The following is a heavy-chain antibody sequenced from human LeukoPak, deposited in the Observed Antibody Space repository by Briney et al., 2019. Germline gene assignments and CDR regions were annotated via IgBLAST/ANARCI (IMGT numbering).Heavy chain of an antibody. J-gene: IGHJ4*02. D-gene: IGHD3-10*01. CDR3: ARAGVQFGEFDFDY. CDR2: INWNGGST. V-gene: IGHV3-20*04. CDR1: GFTFDDYG. Sequence: GGSLRLSCAASGFTFDDYGMSWVRQAPGKGLEWVSGINWNGGSTGYADSVKGRFTISRDNAKKSLYLQMNSLRAEDTAVYYCARAGVQFGEFDFDYWGQGTLVTVSS.